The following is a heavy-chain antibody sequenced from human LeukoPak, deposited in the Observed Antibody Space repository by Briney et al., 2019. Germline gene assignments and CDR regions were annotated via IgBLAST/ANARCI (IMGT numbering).Heavy chain of an antibody. Sequence: LSGGSLRLSCAASGFTFSGSAMHWVRQASGKGLEWVGRIRSKANSYATAYAASVKGRFTISRDDSKNTAYLQMNSLKTEGTAVYYCTGKMAVGDYWGQGTLVTVSS. CDR2: IRSKANSYAT. V-gene: IGHV3-73*01. J-gene: IGHJ4*02. CDR3: TGKMAVGDY. CDR1: GFTFSGSA. D-gene: IGHD5-24*01.